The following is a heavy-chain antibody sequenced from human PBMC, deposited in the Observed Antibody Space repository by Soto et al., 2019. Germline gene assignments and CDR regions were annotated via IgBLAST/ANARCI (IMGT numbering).Heavy chain of an antibody. V-gene: IGHV2-5*02. J-gene: IGHJ4*02. D-gene: IGHD6-6*01. CDR1: GFSLRSLGMA. CDR3: ARRYDSSFDF. Sequence: QINLKESGPTLLKPTQTLTLTCTFSGFSLRSLGMAVGWIRQPPGRALEWVALIYWDDEERYSPSLQSRLTITKDTSKNHVVLTMTTMDPVDTATYYCARRYDSSFDFWCQGIPVTVSS. CDR2: IYWDDEE.